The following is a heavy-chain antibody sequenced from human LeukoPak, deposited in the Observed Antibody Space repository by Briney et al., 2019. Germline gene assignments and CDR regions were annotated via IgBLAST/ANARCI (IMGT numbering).Heavy chain of an antibody. CDR3: ARDPHYYDSSDTYYYYYMDV. Sequence: GGSLRLSCAASGFTFSSYEMNWVRQAPGKGLEWVSYISSSGSTIYYADSVKGRFTISRDNAKNSLYLQMNSLRAEDTAVYYCARDPHYYDSSDTYYYYYMDVGGKGTSVTVSS. V-gene: IGHV3-48*03. D-gene: IGHD3-22*01. CDR2: ISSSGSTI. J-gene: IGHJ6*03. CDR1: GFTFSSYE.